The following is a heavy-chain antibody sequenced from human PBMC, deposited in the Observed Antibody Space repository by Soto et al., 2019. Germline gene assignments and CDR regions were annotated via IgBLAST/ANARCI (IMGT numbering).Heavy chain of an antibody. D-gene: IGHD3-10*01. CDR2: INAAIGNT. CDR3: AGRTVYGSGSYSFDS. Sequence: QVQLVQSGAEVKKPGVSVKVSCTASGYTFTNYAMHWVRQAPGQRLEWMGWINAAIGNTKYSQKFQGSVTITRDTSANTAYMELSSLRSEDTAVYYCAGRTVYGSGSYSFDSWGQATLVTVSS. V-gene: IGHV1-3*01. CDR1: GYTFTNYA. J-gene: IGHJ4*02.